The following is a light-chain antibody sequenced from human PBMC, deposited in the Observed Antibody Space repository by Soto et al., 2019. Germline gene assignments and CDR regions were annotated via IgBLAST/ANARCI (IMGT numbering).Light chain of an antibody. CDR3: QQDGSSPQT. Sequence: EIVLTQSPGTLSLSPGERATLSCRSSQSVSSSFLAWYQQKPGQAPRLLIYGASSRATGIPDRFSGSGSGTDFTLTISRREPEDVAVYYCQQDGSSPQTFGQGTKVEIK. V-gene: IGKV3-20*01. CDR1: QSVSSSF. CDR2: GAS. J-gene: IGKJ1*01.